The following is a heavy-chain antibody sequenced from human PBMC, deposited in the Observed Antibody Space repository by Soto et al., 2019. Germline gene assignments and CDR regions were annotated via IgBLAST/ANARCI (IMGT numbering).Heavy chain of an antibody. J-gene: IGHJ4*02. CDR1: GGSFSSGSYY. CDR2: INHSGST. V-gene: IGHV4-61*01. Sequence: PSETLSLSCTVSGGSFSSGSYYWIGIRQPPGKVLDWIGEINHSGSTNYNPSLKSRVTISVDTSKNQFSLKLSSVTAADTAVYYCARSRRGGAIFGVVRWYFDYWGQGTLVTVSS. CDR3: ARSRRGGAIFGVVRWYFDY. D-gene: IGHD3-3*01.